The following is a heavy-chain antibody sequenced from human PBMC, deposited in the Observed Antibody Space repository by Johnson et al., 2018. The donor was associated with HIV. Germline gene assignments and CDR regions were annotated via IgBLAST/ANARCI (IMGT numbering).Heavy chain of an antibody. CDR2: IRYDGSNK. CDR3: TREWGYAVDV. J-gene: IGHJ3*01. Sequence: QVQLVESGGGVVQPGRSLRLSCAASGFTFSSYAMHWVRQAPGKGLEWVAFIRYDGSNKYYADSVKGRFTISRDNSKNTLYLQMNSLRAEDTAVYYCTREWGYAVDVWGQGTMVTVSS. CDR1: GFTFSSYA. D-gene: IGHD3-3*01. V-gene: IGHV3-30*02.